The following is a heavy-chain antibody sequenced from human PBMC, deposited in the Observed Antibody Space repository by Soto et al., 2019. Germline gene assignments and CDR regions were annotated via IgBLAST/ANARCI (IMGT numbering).Heavy chain of an antibody. V-gene: IGHV4-34*01. CDR2: INHSGST. J-gene: IGHJ5*02. Sequence: ASETLSLKCGVDDGSCSDYYWNRIRQPPGKGLEWIGEINHSGSTYYNPSLKSRVTISVDTSKNQFSLKLSSVTAADTAVYYCASQYYYGSGSPVNWFDPWGQGTLVTVSS. D-gene: IGHD3-10*01. CDR3: ASQYYYGSGSPVNWFDP. CDR1: DGSCSDYY.